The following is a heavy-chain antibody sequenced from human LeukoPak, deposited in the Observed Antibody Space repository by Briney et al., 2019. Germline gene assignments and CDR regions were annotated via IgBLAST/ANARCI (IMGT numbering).Heavy chain of an antibody. V-gene: IGHV3-23*01. CDR3: AKDYGDYTSWDYFDY. D-gene: IGHD4-17*01. Sequence: PGESLRLSCAASGFTVSSHYMSWVRQAPGKGLEWVSAISGSGGSTYYADSVKGRFTISRDNSKNTLYLQMNSLRAEDTAVYYCAKDYGDYTSWDYFDYWGQGTLVTVSS. CDR1: GFTVSSHY. J-gene: IGHJ4*02. CDR2: ISGSGGST.